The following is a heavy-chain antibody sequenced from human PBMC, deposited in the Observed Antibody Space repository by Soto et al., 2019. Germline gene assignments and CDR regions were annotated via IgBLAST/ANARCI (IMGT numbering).Heavy chain of an antibody. CDR2: ISSSSSYI. Sequence: VQLVESGGGLVKPGGSLRLSCAASGFTFSSYSMNWVRQAPGKGLEWVSSISSSSSYIYYADSVKGRFTISRDNDKNSLDLQMNSLRAEDTAVYYCAITLRYDSSGRDYGMDVWGQGTTVTVSS. CDR3: AITLRYDSSGRDYGMDV. D-gene: IGHD3-22*01. CDR1: GFTFSSYS. J-gene: IGHJ6*02. V-gene: IGHV3-21*01.